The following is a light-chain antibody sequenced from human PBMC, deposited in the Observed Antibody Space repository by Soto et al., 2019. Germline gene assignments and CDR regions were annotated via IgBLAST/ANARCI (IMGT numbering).Light chain of an antibody. Sequence: DIQLTQSPSFLSASVGDRVTITCRASQGISSYLAWYQQKPGKAPKLLIYAASTLKSGVPSRFSGSGSGTEFTLTISSLQPEDFATYYCQQRNTYPLTFGGGTKVEIK. CDR1: QGISSY. J-gene: IGKJ4*01. CDR2: AAS. V-gene: IGKV1-9*01. CDR3: QQRNTYPLT.